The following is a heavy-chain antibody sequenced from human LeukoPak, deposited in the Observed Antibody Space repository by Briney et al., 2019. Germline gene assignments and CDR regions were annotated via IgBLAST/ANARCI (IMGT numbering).Heavy chain of an antibody. CDR2: IHNSGRT. CDR3: ARHGTISSESYFDY. CDR1: GXTFSSYA. V-gene: IGHV4-59*08. D-gene: IGHD1-14*01. Sequence: GSLRLSCAASGXTFSSYAMSWVRQAPGKGLEWIGYIHNSGRTNYNPSLKSRVTGFVDTSKNQVSLRLSSVTAADTAVYYCARHGTISSESYFDYWGQGALVTVSS. J-gene: IGHJ4*02.